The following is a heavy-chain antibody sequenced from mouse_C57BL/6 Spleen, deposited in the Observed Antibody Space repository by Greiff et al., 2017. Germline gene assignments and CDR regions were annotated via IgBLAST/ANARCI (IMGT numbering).Heavy chain of an antibody. CDR3: ARGGMVTTKDY. CDR2: IYPGSGST. V-gene: IGHV1-55*01. Sequence: VQLQQSGAELVKPGASVKMSCKASGYTFTSYWITWVKQRPGQGLEWIGDIYPGSGSTNYNEKFKSKATLTVDTSSSPAYMQLSSLTSEDSAVYYCARGGMVTTKDYWGQGTTLTVSS. D-gene: IGHD2-2*01. J-gene: IGHJ2*01. CDR1: GYTFTSYW.